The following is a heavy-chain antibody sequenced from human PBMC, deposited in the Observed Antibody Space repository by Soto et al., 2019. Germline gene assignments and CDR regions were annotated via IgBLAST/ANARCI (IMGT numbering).Heavy chain of an antibody. V-gene: IGHV4-59*01. Sequence: ASETLSLTCVVSGGSLSSYYWSWIRQPPGKGLEWIGDIYNSGHIKYNPSLKSRVTISIETSKNQVSLRLISVTAADTAVYFCARAFNWAFDSWGQGTLVTVSS. CDR3: ARAFNWAFDS. J-gene: IGHJ4*02. D-gene: IGHD3-16*01. CDR2: IYNSGHI. CDR1: GGSLSSYY.